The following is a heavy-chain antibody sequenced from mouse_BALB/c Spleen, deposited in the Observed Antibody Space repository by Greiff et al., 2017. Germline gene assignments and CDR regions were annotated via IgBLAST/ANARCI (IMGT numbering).Heavy chain of an antibody. V-gene: IGHV3-2*02. D-gene: IGHD1-1*02. J-gene: IGHJ4*01. Sequence: EVKLQESGPGLVKPSQSLSLTCTVTGYSITSDYAWNWIRQFPGNKLEWMGYISYSGSTSYNPSLKSRISITRDTSKNQFFLQLNSVTTEDTATYYCARPSGGNYPYYAMDYWGQGTSVTVSS. CDR1: GYSITSDYA. CDR3: ARPSGGNYPYYAMDY. CDR2: ISYSGST.